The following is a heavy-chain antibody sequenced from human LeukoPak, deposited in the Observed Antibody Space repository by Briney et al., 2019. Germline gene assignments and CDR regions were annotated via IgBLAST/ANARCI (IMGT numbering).Heavy chain of an antibody. CDR1: GFTFSSYA. J-gene: IGHJ4*02. CDR2: ISGSGGST. D-gene: IGHD4-11*01. Sequence: GGSLRPSCAASGFTFSSYAMSWVRQAPGKGLEWVSAISGSGGSTYYADSVKGRFTISRDNSKNTLYLQMNSLRAEDTAVYYCAGAPLTTVTTFDYWGQGTLVTVSS. V-gene: IGHV3-23*01. CDR3: AGAPLTTVTTFDY.